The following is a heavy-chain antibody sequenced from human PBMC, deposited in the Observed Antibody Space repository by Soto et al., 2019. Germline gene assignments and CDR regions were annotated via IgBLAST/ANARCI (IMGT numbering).Heavy chain of an antibody. J-gene: IGHJ4*02. CDR3: ARDREVGAEDVSYYFDY. Sequence: SETLSLTCTVSGSSISSGGYYWSWFRQHPGKGLEWIGYIYYSGSTYYNPSLKSRVTISVDTSKNQFSLKLSSVTAADTAVYYCARDREVGAEDVSYYFDYWGQGTLVTVSS. CDR1: GSSISSGGYY. V-gene: IGHV4-31*03. CDR2: IYYSGST. D-gene: IGHD2-15*01.